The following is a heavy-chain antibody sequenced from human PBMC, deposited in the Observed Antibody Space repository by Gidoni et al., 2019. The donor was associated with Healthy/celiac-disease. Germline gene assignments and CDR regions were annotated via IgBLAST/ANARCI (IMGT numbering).Heavy chain of an antibody. Sequence: EVQLVESGGALVQPGGSLTLSCAASGFTFSDLSMDWVRQAPGKGLEGVARIGNKANRYTTEYTASVKGRFNISRDDSKNSLYLQMNSLKTEDTAVYQCASSRVSGYSYGYAIDYWGQGTLVTVSS. CDR1: GFTFSDLS. D-gene: IGHD5-18*01. CDR3: ASSRVSGYSYGYAIDY. CDR2: IGNKANRYTT. V-gene: IGHV3-72*01. J-gene: IGHJ4*02.